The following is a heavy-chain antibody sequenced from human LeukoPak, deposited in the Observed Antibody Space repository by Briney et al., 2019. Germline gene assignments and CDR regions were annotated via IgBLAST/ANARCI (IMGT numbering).Heavy chain of an antibody. CDR2: INSDESST. CDR1: GFTFSIYW. V-gene: IGHV3-74*01. J-gene: IGHJ4*02. Sequence: PGGSLRLSCAASGFTFSIYWVHWVRQAPGKGLAWVSSINSDESSTSYADSVKGRFTISRDNAKNTLYLQMNTLRAEDTAVYYCASLDYWGQGTPVTVSS. CDR3: ASLDY.